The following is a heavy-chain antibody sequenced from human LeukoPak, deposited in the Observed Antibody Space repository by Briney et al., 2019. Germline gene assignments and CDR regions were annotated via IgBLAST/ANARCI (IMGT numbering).Heavy chain of an antibody. Sequence: GGSLRLSCAGSGFAFCTYAMSWVRQAPGRGLEGVSRISADGQVTYYADSVEGGFTVSRDNSKSTLYLQLNSLTAEDTATYYCARDPYNTILYRLAHWGQGTLVTVSS. V-gene: IGHV3-23*01. D-gene: IGHD3-10*01. J-gene: IGHJ4*02. CDR2: ISADGQVT. CDR1: GFAFCTYA. CDR3: ARDPYNTILYRLAH.